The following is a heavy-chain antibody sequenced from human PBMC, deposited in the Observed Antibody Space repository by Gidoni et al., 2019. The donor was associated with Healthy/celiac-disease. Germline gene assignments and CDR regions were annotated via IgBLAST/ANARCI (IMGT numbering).Heavy chain of an antibody. CDR1: GYTFTSYY. Sequence: QVQLVQSGAEVKKPGASVKVSCKASGYTFTSYYMHWVRQAPGQGLECMGIINPSGGSTSYAQKFQGRVTMTRETSTSTVYMEMSSLRFEDSAVYYWARERVLGNPSKGGLKDAFAIWGQGTMVTVSS. CDR2: INPSGGST. J-gene: IGHJ3*02. V-gene: IGHV1-46*03. D-gene: IGHD3-16*01. CDR3: ARERVLGNPSKGGLKDAFAI.